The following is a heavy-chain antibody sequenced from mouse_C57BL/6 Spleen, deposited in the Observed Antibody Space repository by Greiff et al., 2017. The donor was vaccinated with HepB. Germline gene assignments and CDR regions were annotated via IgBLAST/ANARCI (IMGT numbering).Heavy chain of an antibody. CDR3: AREAYNYGNFTWFAY. CDR2: IHPNSGST. Sequence: VQLQQPGAELVKPGASVKLSCKASGYTFTSYWMHWVKQSPGQGLEWIGMIHPNSGSTNYNEKFKSKATLTVDKSSSTAYMQLSSLTSEDSAVYYCAREAYNYGNFTWFAYWGQGTLVTVSA. V-gene: IGHV1-64*01. CDR1: GYTFTSYW. J-gene: IGHJ3*01. D-gene: IGHD2-1*01.